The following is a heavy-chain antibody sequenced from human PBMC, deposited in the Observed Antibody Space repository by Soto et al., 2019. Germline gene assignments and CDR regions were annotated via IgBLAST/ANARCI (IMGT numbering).Heavy chain of an antibody. V-gene: IGHV3-15*01. J-gene: IGHJ6*02. CDR1: GFTFSNAW. D-gene: IGHD6-19*01. Sequence: EVQLVESGGGLVKPGGSLRLSCAASGFTFSNAWMSWVRQAPGKGLEWVGRIKSKTDGGTTDYAAPMKGRFTISRDDSKNTLYLQMNSLKTEDTAVYYCTTPHGWYDPEVWGQGTTVTVSS. CDR3: TTPHGWYDPEV. CDR2: IKSKTDGGTT.